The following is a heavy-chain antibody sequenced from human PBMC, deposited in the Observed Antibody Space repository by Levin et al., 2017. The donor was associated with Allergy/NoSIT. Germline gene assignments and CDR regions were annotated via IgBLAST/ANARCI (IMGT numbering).Heavy chain of an antibody. CDR1: GYTFTGYY. J-gene: IGHJ4*02. D-gene: IGHD3-3*01. Sequence: ASVKVSCKASGYTFTGYYMHWVRQAPGQGLEWMGRINPNSGGTNYAQKFQGRVTMTRDTSISTAYMELSRLRSDDTAVYYCAREGFLEWLLLRWGQGTLVTVSS. CDR2: INPNSGGT. V-gene: IGHV1-2*06. CDR3: AREGFLEWLLLR.